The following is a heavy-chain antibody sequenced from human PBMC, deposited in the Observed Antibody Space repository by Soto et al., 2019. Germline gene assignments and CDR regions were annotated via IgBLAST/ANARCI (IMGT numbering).Heavy chain of an antibody. Sequence: EVQLVESGGGLVQPGGSLRLSCAASGFTFSSYSMNWVRQAPGKGLEWVSYISSSSSTIYYADSVKGRFTISRDNAKNSLYLQMNSLRDEDTAVYYCAIVIWLPPVDAFDIWCQGTMVTVSS. D-gene: IGHD5-12*01. CDR2: ISSSSSTI. J-gene: IGHJ3*02. V-gene: IGHV3-48*02. CDR3: AIVIWLPPVDAFDI. CDR1: GFTFSSYS.